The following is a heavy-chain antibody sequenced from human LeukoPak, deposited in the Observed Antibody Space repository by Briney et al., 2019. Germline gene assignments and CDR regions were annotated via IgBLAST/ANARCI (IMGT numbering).Heavy chain of an antibody. Sequence: KPSETLSLTCAVYGGSFTGYYWSWIRQSPGKGLQWIAEVNHRGDTNYNPSVKGRVTISVDTSKNQFSLKVTSPTAADTAVYYCARGPTISETGYFDYWGQGTLVTVSS. J-gene: IGHJ4*03. CDR1: GGSFTGYY. CDR3: ARGPTISETGYFDY. D-gene: IGHD1-1*01. V-gene: IGHV4-34*01. CDR2: VNHRGDT.